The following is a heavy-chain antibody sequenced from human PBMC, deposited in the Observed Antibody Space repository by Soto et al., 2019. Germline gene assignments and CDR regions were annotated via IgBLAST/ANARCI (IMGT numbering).Heavy chain of an antibody. CDR1: GFTFRSYE. Sequence: PGGSLRLSCAGSGFTFRSYEINWVRQAPGKGLEWVSYISLSGSTMYYADSVKGRFTISRDNAKNSLYLKMNSLRAEDTAVYYCATSKVGSIRYGMDVWGQGTTVTVYS. V-gene: IGHV3-48*03. CDR2: ISLSGSTM. CDR3: ATSKVGSIRYGMDV. J-gene: IGHJ6*02. D-gene: IGHD1-26*01.